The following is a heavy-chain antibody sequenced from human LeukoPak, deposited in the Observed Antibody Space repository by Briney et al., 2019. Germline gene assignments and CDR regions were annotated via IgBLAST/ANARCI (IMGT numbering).Heavy chain of an antibody. CDR1: GGSISSYY. V-gene: IGHV4-59*01. CDR2: IYYSGST. D-gene: IGHD2-15*01. CDR3: ARDLEGGGYFDY. Sequence: SETLSLTCTVSGGSISSYYWSWIRQPPGKGLEWIGYIYYSGSTNYNPSLKSRVTISVDTSKNQFSLKLSSVTAADTAVYYCARDLEGGGYFDYWGQGTLVTVSS. J-gene: IGHJ4*02.